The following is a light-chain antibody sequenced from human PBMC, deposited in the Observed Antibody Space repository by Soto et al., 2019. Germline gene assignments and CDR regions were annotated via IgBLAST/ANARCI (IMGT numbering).Light chain of an antibody. CDR3: HQYGSSPRT. Sequence: EIVLTQSPGTLSLSAGERATLSCRASQPVSSSKLAWYQQKPGQAPKVLIYGASSRATGIPDRFSGSGSGTDVTLTISRLEPEDFAVYYCHQYGSSPRTFGQGTKVEIK. CDR1: QPVSSSK. V-gene: IGKV3-20*01. J-gene: IGKJ1*01. CDR2: GAS.